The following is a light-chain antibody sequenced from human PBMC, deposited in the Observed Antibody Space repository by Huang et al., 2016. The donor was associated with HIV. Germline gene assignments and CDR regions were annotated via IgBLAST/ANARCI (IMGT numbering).Light chain of an antibody. J-gene: IGKJ4*01. CDR1: QGLANY. Sequence: EIVLTQSPATLSLSPGERATLSCRASQGLANYLAWYQQKPGQAPRLLIYDASNRATGIPAMFSGSGSGTDFTLTISSLEPEDFAVYYCQQRGNWQLTFGGGTKVEIK. CDR2: DAS. V-gene: IGKV3-11*01. CDR3: QQRGNWQLT.